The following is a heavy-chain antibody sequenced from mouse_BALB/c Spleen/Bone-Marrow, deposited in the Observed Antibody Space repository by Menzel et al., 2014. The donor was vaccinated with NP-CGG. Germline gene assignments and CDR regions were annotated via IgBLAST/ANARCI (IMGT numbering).Heavy chain of an antibody. V-gene: IGHV1-69*02. CDR3: ARRGNGYDGYWYFDV. J-gene: IGHJ1*01. CDR2: IDPSDSYT. CDR1: GYTFTSYW. D-gene: IGHD2-2*01. Sequence: VQLVESGAELVKPGASVKLSCKASGYTFTSYWMHWVQQRPGQGLEWIGEIDPSDSYTNYNQKFKGKATLTVDKSSSTAYMQLSSLTSEDSAVYYCARRGNGYDGYWYFDVWGAGTTVTVSS.